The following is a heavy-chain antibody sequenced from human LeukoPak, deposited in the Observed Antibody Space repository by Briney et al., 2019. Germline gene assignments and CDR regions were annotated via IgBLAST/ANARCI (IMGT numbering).Heavy chain of an antibody. CDR3: ARGGASGWYYFDY. CDR1: GFTFSSYS. D-gene: IGHD6-19*01. Sequence: PGGSLRLFCAASGFTFSSYSMNWVRQAPGKGLEWVSYISSSSSTIYYADSVKGRFTISRDNAKNSLYLQMNSLRAEDTAVYYCARGGASGWYYFDYWGQGTLVTVSS. V-gene: IGHV3-48*01. J-gene: IGHJ4*02. CDR2: ISSSSSTI.